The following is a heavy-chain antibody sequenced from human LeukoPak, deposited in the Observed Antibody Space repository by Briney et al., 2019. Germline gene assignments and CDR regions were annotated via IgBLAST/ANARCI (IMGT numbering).Heavy chain of an antibody. CDR1: GFTFSSYG. V-gene: IGHV3-30*02. Sequence: GGSLRLSCAASGFTFSSYGMRWVRQAPGKGLEWVTFIRYDGSNKYYADSVKGRFTISRDNSKNTLYLQMNSLRADDTAVYYCAKEQNYYDSSGYYIWGQGTLVTVSS. CDR3: AKEQNYYDSSGYYI. D-gene: IGHD3-22*01. CDR2: IRYDGSNK. J-gene: IGHJ4*02.